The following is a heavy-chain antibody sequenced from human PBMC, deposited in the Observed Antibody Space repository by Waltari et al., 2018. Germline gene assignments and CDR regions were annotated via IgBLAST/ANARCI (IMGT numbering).Heavy chain of an antibody. J-gene: IGHJ4*02. CDR1: GFRFDDYA. Sequence: EVQLVTYGGGLVQPGRSLRLACVGSGFRFDDYAMYWVRQRPGKGLEWLSGIGWNSGAIGYADSVRGRFSTYRDNARKSLYLQMGRLRPEDTALYYCVKGGWGFGAFYEQHWGQGIQVT. V-gene: IGHV3-9*01. CDR3: VKGGWGFGAFYEQH. CDR2: IGWNSGAI. D-gene: IGHD3-10*01.